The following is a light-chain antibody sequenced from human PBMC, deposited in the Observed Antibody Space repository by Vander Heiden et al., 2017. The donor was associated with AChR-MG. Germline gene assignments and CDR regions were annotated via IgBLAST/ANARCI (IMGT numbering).Light chain of an antibody. Sequence: DIVMTQPPDSLAVSLGGRATINCKSSQSVLYSSNNKNYLAWYQQKPGQPPKLLIYWASTREAGVPDRFSGSGSGTDFTLTSSSLQAEDVAVYYCQQYYSTPLTFGGGTKVEIK. CDR3: QQYYSTPLT. V-gene: IGKV4-1*01. J-gene: IGKJ4*01. CDR2: WAS. CDR1: QSVLYSSNNKNY.